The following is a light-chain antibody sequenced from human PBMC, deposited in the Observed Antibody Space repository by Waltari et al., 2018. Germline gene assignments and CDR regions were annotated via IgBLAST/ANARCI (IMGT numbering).Light chain of an antibody. Sequence: EILLTQSPVTLSLSPGERATLPCRASQSVTRALAWYQQKPGQAPRLLIYNASNRATGIPDRFSGSGSGTDFSLTISRLETEDFAVYYCQHYVRLPATFGQGTKVEIK. CDR1: QSVTRA. V-gene: IGKV3-20*01. J-gene: IGKJ1*01. CDR3: QHYVRLPAT. CDR2: NAS.